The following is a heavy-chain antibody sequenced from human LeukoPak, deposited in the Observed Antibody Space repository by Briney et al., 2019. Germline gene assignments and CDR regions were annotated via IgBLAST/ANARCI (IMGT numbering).Heavy chain of an antibody. CDR3: ARERIAAAAKNWFDP. D-gene: IGHD6-13*01. Sequence: GGSLRLSCAAPGFTFSSYSMNWVRQAPGKGLEWVSYISSSSSTIYYADSVKGRFTISRDNAKNSLYPQMNSLRAEDTAVYYCARERIAAAAKNWFDPWGQGTLVTVSS. CDR1: GFTFSSYS. V-gene: IGHV3-48*01. CDR2: ISSSSSTI. J-gene: IGHJ5*02.